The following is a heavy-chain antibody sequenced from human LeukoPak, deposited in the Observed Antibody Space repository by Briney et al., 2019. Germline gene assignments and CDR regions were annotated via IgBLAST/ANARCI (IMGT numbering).Heavy chain of an antibody. CDR2: IYYSGST. CDR1: GGSISSYY. J-gene: IGHJ6*02. V-gene: IGHV4-59*08. CDR3: ARHGRGKQQLVLGV. D-gene: IGHD6-13*01. Sequence: SETLSLTCTVSGGSISSYYWSWIRQPPGKGLEWIGYIYYSGSTNYNPSLKSRVTISVDTSKNQFSLKLSSVTAADTAVYYCARHGRGKQQLVLGVWGQGTTVTVSS.